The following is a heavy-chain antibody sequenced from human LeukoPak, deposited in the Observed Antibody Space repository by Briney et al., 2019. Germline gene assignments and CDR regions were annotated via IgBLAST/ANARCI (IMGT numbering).Heavy chain of an antibody. Sequence: SETLSLTCTVSGGSISSSSYYWGWIRQPPGKGLEWIGSIHYSGSTYNNPSLKSRVTLSVDTSKNQFSLKLGSVTAADTAVYYCARPYSSSWYSSGFDYWGQGTLVTVSS. CDR1: GGSISSSSYY. CDR3: ARPYSSSWYSSGFDY. CDR2: IHYSGST. V-gene: IGHV4-39*01. D-gene: IGHD6-13*01. J-gene: IGHJ4*02.